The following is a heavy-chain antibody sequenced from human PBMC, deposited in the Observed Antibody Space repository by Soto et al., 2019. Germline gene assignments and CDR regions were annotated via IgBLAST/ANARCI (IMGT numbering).Heavy chain of an antibody. D-gene: IGHD5-12*01. J-gene: IGHJ4*02. V-gene: IGHV2-5*02. CDR2: IYWDDDK. Sequence: QITLKESGPTLVRPPQTLTLTCTFSGFSLTNGVGVGWSRQPPGKALEWLALIYWDDDKRYSPSLKNRLTITKDTSKNQVVLTMTNVGPVDTATYFCAHIDPEIVTVGGHGGFDYWGQGTLVTVSS. CDR3: AHIDPEIVTVGGHGGFDY. CDR1: GFSLTNGVG.